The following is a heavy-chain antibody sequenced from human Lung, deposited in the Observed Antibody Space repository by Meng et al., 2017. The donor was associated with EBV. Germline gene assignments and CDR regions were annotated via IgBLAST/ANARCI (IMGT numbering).Heavy chain of an antibody. CDR1: GDSVSSSSAA. CDR2: TYYRSKWYN. CDR3: ARGATSVFDL. V-gene: IGHV6-1*01. J-gene: IGHJ2*01. Sequence: QVPLPQSGPGLVKPSQTLSLTCAISGDSVSSSSAAWTWIRQSPSRGLEWLGRTYYRSKWYNDYAVFVKSRITINPDTSKNQFSLQLNSVTPEDTAVYYCARGATSVFDLWGRGTLVTVSS.